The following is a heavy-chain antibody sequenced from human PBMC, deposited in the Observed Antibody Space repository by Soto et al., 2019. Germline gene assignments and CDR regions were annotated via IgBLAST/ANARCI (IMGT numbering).Heavy chain of an antibody. CDR3: ARGRYFDWLYYFDY. D-gene: IGHD3-9*01. J-gene: IGHJ4*02. CDR2: INHSGST. Sequence: PSETLSLTCAVYGGSVSGYYWSWIRQPPGKGLEWIGEINHSGSTNYNPSLKSRVTISVDTSKNQFSLKLSSVTAADTAVYYCARGRYFDWLYYFDYWGQGTLVTVSS. CDR1: GGSVSGYY. V-gene: IGHV4-34*01.